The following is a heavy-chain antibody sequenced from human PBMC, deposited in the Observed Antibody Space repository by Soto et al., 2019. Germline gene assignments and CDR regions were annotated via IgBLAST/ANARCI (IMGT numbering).Heavy chain of an antibody. CDR1: GYSFTNYW. Sequence: GESLKISCKGSGYSFTNYWIGWVRQMPGKGLEWMGIIYPCDSDTRFSPSFQGQVTISADKSISTAYLQWSNLKASDTAMYYCARVHIVVVPAANRFNYYGMDVWGQGTTVTVSS. D-gene: IGHD2-2*01. V-gene: IGHV5-51*01. J-gene: IGHJ6*02. CDR3: ARVHIVVVPAANRFNYYGMDV. CDR2: IYPCDSDT.